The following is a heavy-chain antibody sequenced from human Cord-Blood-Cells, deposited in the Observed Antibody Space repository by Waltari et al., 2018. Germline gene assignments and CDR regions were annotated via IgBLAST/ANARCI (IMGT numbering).Heavy chain of an antibody. Sequence: QVQLVQSGAEVKKPGASVKVSCKASGYTFTGYYMHWVRQAPGQGVEWMGWINPNRGGTNYAQKFQGRVTMTRDTSISTAYMELSRLRSDDTAVYYCARDNQYCSSTSCYIFAFDIWGQGTMVTVSS. V-gene: IGHV1-2*02. CDR1: GYTFTGYY. D-gene: IGHD2-2*02. CDR3: ARDNQYCSSTSCYIFAFDI. CDR2: INPNRGGT. J-gene: IGHJ3*02.